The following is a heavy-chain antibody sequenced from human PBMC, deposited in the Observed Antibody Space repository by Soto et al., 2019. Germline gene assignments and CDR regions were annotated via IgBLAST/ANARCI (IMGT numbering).Heavy chain of an antibody. Sequence: GGSLRLSCAASGFTVSSNYMSWVRQAPGKGLEWVSVIYSGGSTYYADSVKGRFTISRDNSKNTLYLQMNSLRAEDTAVYYCAREESGARLAHYYYYGMDVWGQGTTVTVSS. V-gene: IGHV3-53*01. D-gene: IGHD1-26*01. J-gene: IGHJ6*02. CDR2: IYSGGST. CDR3: AREESGARLAHYYYYGMDV. CDR1: GFTVSSNY.